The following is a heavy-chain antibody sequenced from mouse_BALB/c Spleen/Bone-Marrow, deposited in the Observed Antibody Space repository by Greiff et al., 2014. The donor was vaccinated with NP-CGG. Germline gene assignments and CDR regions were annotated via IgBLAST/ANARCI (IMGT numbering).Heavy chain of an antibody. J-gene: IGHJ3*01. CDR2: INPYNGDT. Sequence: VHVKQSGPELVKPGASVKISCKASGYSFTGYFMYWVMQSHGKSLEWIGRINPYNGDTFYNQKFKGKATLTVDKSSNTAHMELRSLASEDSAVYYCARIYDYDRGAWFAYWGQGTLVTVSA. CDR3: ARIYDYDRGAWFAY. CDR1: GYSFTGYF. D-gene: IGHD2-4*01. V-gene: IGHV1-20*02.